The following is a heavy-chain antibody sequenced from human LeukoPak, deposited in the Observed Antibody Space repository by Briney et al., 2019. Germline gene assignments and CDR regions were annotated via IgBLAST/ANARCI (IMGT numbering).Heavy chain of an antibody. CDR2: IYTSGST. D-gene: IGHD5-24*01. J-gene: IGHJ4*02. V-gene: IGHV4-61*02. CDR1: GGSISSGSYY. Sequence: SETLSLTCTVSGGSISSGSYYWSWIRQPAGKGLEWIGRIYTSGSTNYNPSLKSRVTISVDTSKNQFSLKLSSVTAADTAVYYCAVEMAYPQRKGDFDYWGQGTLVTASS. CDR3: AVEMAYPQRKGDFDY.